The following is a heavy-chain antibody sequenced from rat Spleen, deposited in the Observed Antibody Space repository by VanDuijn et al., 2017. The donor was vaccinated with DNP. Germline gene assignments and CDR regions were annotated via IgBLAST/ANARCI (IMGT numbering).Heavy chain of an antibody. CDR1: GFTFSNYD. CDR2: VNTGRGTT. D-gene: IGHD4-1*01. J-gene: IGHJ4*01. Sequence: EVHLMESGGGLVQPGRSLKLSCAASGFTFSNYDMAWVRQAPSKGLEWVASVNTGRGTTYYRDSVKGRLTISRDNAKSMLYLQVDSLRPEDTATYYCARHMDTGPYYAMDVWGRGISVTVSS. V-gene: IGHV5-25*01. CDR3: ARHMDTGPYYAMDV.